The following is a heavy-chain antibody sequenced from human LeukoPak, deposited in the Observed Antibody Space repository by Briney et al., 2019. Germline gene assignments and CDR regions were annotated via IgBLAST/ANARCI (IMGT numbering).Heavy chain of an antibody. CDR1: GFTFSSYS. CDR2: ISSSSSYI. V-gene: IGHV3-21*04. J-gene: IGHJ4*02. CDR3: AKVPPNSNSWYYFDY. Sequence: GGSLRLSCAASGFTFSSYSMNWVRQAPGKGLEWVSSISSSSSYIYYADSVKGRFTISRDNAKNSLYLQMNSLRAEDTAVYYCAKVPPNSNSWYYFDYWGQGTLVTVSS. D-gene: IGHD6-13*01.